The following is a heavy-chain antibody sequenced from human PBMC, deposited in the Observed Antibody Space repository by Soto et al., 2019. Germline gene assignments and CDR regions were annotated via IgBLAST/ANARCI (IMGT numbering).Heavy chain of an antibody. J-gene: IGHJ4*02. CDR1: GFTFSSYA. CDR3: AKVGKELLRYFDWLLPQSY. V-gene: IGHV3-23*01. Sequence: VGSLRLSCAASGFTFSSYAMSWVRQGPGKGLEWVSAISGSGGSTYYADSVKGRFTISRDNSKNTLYLQMNSLRAEDTAVYYCAKVGKELLRYFDWLLPQSYWGQGTLVTVSS. CDR2: ISGSGGST. D-gene: IGHD3-9*01.